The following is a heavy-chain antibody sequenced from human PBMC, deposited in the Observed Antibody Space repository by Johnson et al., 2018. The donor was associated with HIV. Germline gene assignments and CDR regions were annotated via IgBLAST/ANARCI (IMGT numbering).Heavy chain of an antibody. D-gene: IGHD6-13*01. J-gene: IGHJ3*02. CDR3: AKDYSSILSAFDI. CDR1: GFTFSSYA. V-gene: IGHV3-23*01. Sequence: EVLLLESGGGLVQPGGSLRLSCAASGFTFSSYAMSWVRQAPGKGLEWVSAISGSGGSTYYADSVKGRFTISRDNSKNTLYQQMNSLRAEDTAVYYCAKDYSSILSAFDIWGQGTMVTVSS. CDR2: ISGSGGST.